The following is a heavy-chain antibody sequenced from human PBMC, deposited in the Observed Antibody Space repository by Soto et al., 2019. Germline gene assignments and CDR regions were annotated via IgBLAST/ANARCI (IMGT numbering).Heavy chain of an antibody. J-gene: IGHJ6*02. CDR3: AGWIQLQQYYYYGMDV. D-gene: IGHD5-18*01. CDR1: GGSISSSNW. CDR2: IYHSGST. Sequence: SQTLSLTCAVSGGSISSSNWWSWVRQPPGKGLEWIGEIYHSGSTNYNPSLKSRVTISVDKSKNQFSLKLSSVTAADTAVYYCAGWIQLQQYYYYGMDVWGQGTTVTVSS. V-gene: IGHV4-4*02.